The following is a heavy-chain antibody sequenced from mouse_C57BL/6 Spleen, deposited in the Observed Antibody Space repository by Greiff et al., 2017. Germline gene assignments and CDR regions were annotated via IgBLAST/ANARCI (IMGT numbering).Heavy chain of an antibody. V-gene: IGHV1-42*01. D-gene: IGHD2-5*01. CDR3: ARDYSIDY. Sequence: EVQLQQSGPELVKPGASVKISCKASGYSFTGYYMNWVKQSPEKSLEWIGEINPSTGGTTYNQKFKAKATLTVDKSSSTAYMQLKSLTSEDSAVYYCARDYSIDYGGQGTTLTVSS. J-gene: IGHJ2*01. CDR1: GYSFTGYY. CDR2: INPSTGGT.